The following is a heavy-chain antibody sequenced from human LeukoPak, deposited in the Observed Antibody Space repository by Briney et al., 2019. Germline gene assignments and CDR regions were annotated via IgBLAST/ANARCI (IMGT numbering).Heavy chain of an antibody. Sequence: GGSLRPSCAASGFTFSSYEMNWVSQAPGKGLEWVSYISSSGSTIYYADSVKGRFTISRDNAKNSLYLQMNSLRAEDTAVYYCARDDSSFGTSFDIWGQGTMVTVSS. D-gene: IGHD3-22*01. V-gene: IGHV3-48*03. CDR1: GFTFSSYE. CDR3: ARDDSSFGTSFDI. J-gene: IGHJ3*02. CDR2: ISSSGSTI.